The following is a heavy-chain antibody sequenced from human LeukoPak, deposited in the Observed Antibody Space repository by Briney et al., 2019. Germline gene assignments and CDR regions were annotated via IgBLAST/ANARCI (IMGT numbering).Heavy chain of an antibody. V-gene: IGHV3-48*01. D-gene: IGHD3-22*01. Sequence: GGSLRLSCAASGFTFSNYNINWVRQAPGKGLEWVSYISDNTGTIYYADSVQGRFTISRDNAKNSLFLQMNSLRAEDTAVYYCARDADTSSRYSRFDYWGQGTLVTVSS. CDR3: ARDADTSSRYSRFDY. CDR2: ISDNTGTI. J-gene: IGHJ4*02. CDR1: GFTFSNYN.